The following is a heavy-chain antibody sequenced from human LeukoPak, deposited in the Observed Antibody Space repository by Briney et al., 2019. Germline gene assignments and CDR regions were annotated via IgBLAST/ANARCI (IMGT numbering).Heavy chain of an antibody. D-gene: IGHD3-16*01. CDR1: GFTFSTYA. CDR2: ISAGGGGK. J-gene: IGHJ4*02. CDR3: AKDNADYPIYYFDS. V-gene: IGHV3-23*01. Sequence: GGSLRLSCAASGFTFSTYAMNWVRQAPGKGLEWVSGISAGGGGKFYADSVKGRFTISRDKSKSTVYLQMNSLRAEDAAVYYCAKDNADYPIYYFDSWGQGTLVTVSS.